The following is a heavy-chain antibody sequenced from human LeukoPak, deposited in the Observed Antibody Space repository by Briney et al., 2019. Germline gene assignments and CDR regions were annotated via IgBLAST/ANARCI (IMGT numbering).Heavy chain of an antibody. CDR1: GFTVSSNY. CDR3: ARSNTYYYDSSGRDGYFDY. V-gene: IGHV3-66*01. J-gene: IGHJ4*02. CDR2: IYSGGST. D-gene: IGHD3-22*01. Sequence: GGSLRLSCAASGFTVSSNYMSCVRQAPGKGLEWVSVIYSGGSTYYADSVKGRFTISRDNSKNTLYLQMNSLRAEDTAVYYCARSNTYYYDSSGRDGYFDYWGQGTLVTVSS.